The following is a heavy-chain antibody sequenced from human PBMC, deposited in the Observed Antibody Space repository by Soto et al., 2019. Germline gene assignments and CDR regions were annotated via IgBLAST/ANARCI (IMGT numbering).Heavy chain of an antibody. J-gene: IGHJ4*02. CDR3: AKARWGPYSGYDPYLDY. V-gene: IGHV3-30*18. CDR2: ISYDGSNK. Sequence: GGSLRLSCAASGFTFSSYGMHWVRQAPGKGLEWVAVISYDGSNKYYADSVKGRFTISRDNSKNTLYLQMNSLRAEDTAVYYCAKARWGPYSGYDPYLDYWGQGTLVTVSS. D-gene: IGHD5-12*01. CDR1: GFTFSSYG.